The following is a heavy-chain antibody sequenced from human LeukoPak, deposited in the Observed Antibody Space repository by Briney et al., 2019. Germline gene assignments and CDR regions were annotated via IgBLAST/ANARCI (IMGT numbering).Heavy chain of an antibody. V-gene: IGHV3-66*01. D-gene: IGHD6-19*01. CDR1: GFTVSSNY. CDR3: ARDTRSVAEEGIFDY. J-gene: IGHJ4*02. Sequence: GGSLRLSCAASGFTVSSNYMSWVRQAPGKGLEWVSVIYSGGSTYYADSVKGRFTISRDNSKNTLYLQMNSLRAEDTAVYYCARDTRSVAEEGIFDYWGQGTLVTVSS. CDR2: IYSGGST.